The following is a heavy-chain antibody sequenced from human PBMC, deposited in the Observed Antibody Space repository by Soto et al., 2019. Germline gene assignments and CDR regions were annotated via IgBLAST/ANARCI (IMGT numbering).Heavy chain of an antibody. J-gene: IGHJ4*02. CDR3: AKSLWGGYCSGGSCHEFDY. CDR1: GFTFSSYA. D-gene: IGHD2-15*01. V-gene: IGHV3-23*01. CDR2: ISGSGGST. Sequence: GESLKISCAASGFTFSSYAMSWVRQAPGKGLEWVSAISGSGGSTYYADSVKGRFTISRDNSKNTLYLQMNSLRAEDTAVYYCAKSLWGGYCSGGSCHEFDYWGQGTLVTVSS.